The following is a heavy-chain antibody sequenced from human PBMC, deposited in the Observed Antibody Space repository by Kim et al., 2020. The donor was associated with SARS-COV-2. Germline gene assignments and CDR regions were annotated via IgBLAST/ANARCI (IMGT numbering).Heavy chain of an antibody. D-gene: IGHD3-10*01. CDR2: ISSSGSTI. CDR1: GFTFSSYE. CDR3: ARYGMVRGVIWYFDL. Sequence: GGSLRLSCAASGFTFSSYEMNWVRQAPGKGLEWVSYISSSGSTIYYADSVKGRFTISRDNAKNSLYLQMNSLRAEDTAVYYCARYGMVRGVIWYFDLWGRGTLGTVSS. J-gene: IGHJ2*01. V-gene: IGHV3-48*03.